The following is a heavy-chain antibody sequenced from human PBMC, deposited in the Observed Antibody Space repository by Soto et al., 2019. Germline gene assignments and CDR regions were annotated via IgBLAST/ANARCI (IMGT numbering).Heavy chain of an antibody. J-gene: IGHJ4*02. D-gene: IGHD2-8*02. Sequence: VSCKASGYTFTSYDISWVRQAPGQGLEWVGWTATYNGQTKYAQKPQGRVTMTTDTSTTTAYMELRSLRSDDTAIYYCARGGYSTGYHYWGQGTLVTVSS. CDR1: GYTFTSYD. CDR2: TATYNGQT. V-gene: IGHV1-18*04. CDR3: ARGGYSTGYHY.